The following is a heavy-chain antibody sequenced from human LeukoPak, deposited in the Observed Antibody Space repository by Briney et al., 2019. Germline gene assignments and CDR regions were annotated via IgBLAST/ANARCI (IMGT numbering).Heavy chain of an antibody. CDR3: SSAVVVIRFDY. J-gene: IGHJ4*02. CDR2: ICHSGRT. CDR1: GYSISSGYC. V-gene: IGHV4-38-2*01. Sequence: PSETLCLTCAVSGYSISSGYCCGRIRQPPGKGLEWIGSICHSGRTYYSPSLKSRVIISVNTSTKHFSQKLSSVTAADTAVYYCSSAVVVIRFDYWGQGTLVTVSS. D-gene: IGHD3-22*01.